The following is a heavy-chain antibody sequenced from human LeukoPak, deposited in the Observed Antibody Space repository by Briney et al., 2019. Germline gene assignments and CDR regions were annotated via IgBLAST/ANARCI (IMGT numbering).Heavy chain of an antibody. V-gene: IGHV3-23*01. CDR1: GFTFSSYA. CDR3: AKAGSGYFWYYFDY. Sequence: GGSLRLSCAASGFTFSSYAMSWVRQAPGKGLEWVSAISGGGGSTYYADSVKGRFTISRDNSKNTLYLQMNSLRAEDTAVYYCAKAGSGYFWYYFDYWGQGTLVTVSS. CDR2: ISGGGGST. J-gene: IGHJ4*02. D-gene: IGHD3-22*01.